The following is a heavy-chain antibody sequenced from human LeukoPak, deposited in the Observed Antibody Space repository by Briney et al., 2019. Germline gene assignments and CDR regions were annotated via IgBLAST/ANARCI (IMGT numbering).Heavy chain of an antibody. V-gene: IGHV1-2*02. D-gene: IGHD6-13*01. CDR2: MNPKSGGT. Sequence: ASVKVSCKASGYTFTGYYVHWVRQAPGQGLEWMGWMNPKSGGTNYAQKFEARVTMNRDTSISTAYMELSSLRSEDTAVYYCANWIAAAGDYFDYWGQGTLVTVSS. CDR1: GYTFTGYY. J-gene: IGHJ4*02. CDR3: ANWIAAAGDYFDY.